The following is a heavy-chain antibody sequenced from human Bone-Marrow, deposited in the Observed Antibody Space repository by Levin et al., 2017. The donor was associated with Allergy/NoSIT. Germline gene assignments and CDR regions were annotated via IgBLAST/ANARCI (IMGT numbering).Heavy chain of an antibody. V-gene: IGHV3-23*01. CDR1: GFTFSSYA. J-gene: IGHJ4*02. CDR3: AKNRQWRATKNFDY. Sequence: GESLKISCAASGFTFSSYAMSWVRQAPGKGLEWVSSISGSGDSTYYADSVKGRFTISRDYSKNTLYLQMNSLRAEDTAIYYCAKNRQWRATKNFDYWGQGTLVTVSS. CDR2: ISGSGDST. D-gene: IGHD6-19*01.